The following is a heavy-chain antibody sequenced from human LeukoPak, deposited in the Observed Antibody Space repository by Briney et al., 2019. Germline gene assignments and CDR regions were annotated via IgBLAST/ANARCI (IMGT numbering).Heavy chain of an antibody. Sequence: GGSLRLSCAASGFSFSFYWMHWVRQAPGKGPVWVSRIKTDGSIADYADSVKGRFTISRDNAKNSLYLQMHSLRAEDTAVYYCARSIITRYWGQGTLVTVSS. CDR2: IKTDGSIA. D-gene: IGHD3-22*01. CDR1: GFSFSFYW. J-gene: IGHJ4*02. V-gene: IGHV3-74*01. CDR3: ARSIITRY.